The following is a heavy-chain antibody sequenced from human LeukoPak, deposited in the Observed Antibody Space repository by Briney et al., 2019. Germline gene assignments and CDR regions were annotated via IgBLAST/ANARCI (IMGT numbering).Heavy chain of an antibody. V-gene: IGHV3-9*01. CDR3: AKDKDYGDYLDV. CDR2: ISWNSGSI. CDR1: GFTFSSYA. Sequence: GGSLRLSCAASGFTFSSYAMSWVRQAPGKGLEWVSGISWNSGSIGYADSVKGRFTISRDNAKNSLYLQMNSLRAEDTALYYCAKDKDYGDYLDVWGQGTTVTVSS. D-gene: IGHD4-17*01. J-gene: IGHJ6*03.